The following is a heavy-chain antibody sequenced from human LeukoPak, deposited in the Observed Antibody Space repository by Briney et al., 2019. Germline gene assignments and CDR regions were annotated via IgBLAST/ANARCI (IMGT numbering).Heavy chain of an antibody. J-gene: IGHJ4*02. D-gene: IGHD5-12*01. CDR2: INSDGSIT. Sequence: GGSLRLSCAASGFTFSSYWMHWVRQAPGKGLMWVSRINSDGSITNYADSVKGRFTISRDNAKNTLYLQMNSLRAEDTAVYYCAGVRATFSPHFDNWGQGTLVTVSS. CDR3: AGVRATFSPHFDN. CDR1: GFTFSSYW. V-gene: IGHV3-74*01.